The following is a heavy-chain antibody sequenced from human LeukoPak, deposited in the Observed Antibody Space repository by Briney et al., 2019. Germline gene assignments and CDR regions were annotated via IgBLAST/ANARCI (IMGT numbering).Heavy chain of an antibody. V-gene: IGHV1-2*02. J-gene: IGHJ4*02. CDR1: GYTFTGYY. CDR2: INPNSGGT. D-gene: IGHD5-24*01. CDR3: ARAGGWLQSPFDY. Sequence: GASVKVSFKASGYTFTGYYMHWVRQAPGQGLEWMGWINPNSGGTNYAQKFQGRVTMTRDTSISTAYMELSRLRSDDTAVYYCARAGGWLQSPFDYWGQGTLVTVSS.